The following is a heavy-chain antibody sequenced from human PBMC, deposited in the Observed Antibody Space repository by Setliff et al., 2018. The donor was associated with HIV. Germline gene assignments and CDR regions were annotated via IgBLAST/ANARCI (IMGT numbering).Heavy chain of an antibody. J-gene: IGHJ6*03. CDR2: INHNSGGT. Sequence: ASVKVSCKASGYTFIDYFIHWVRQAPGQGLEWMAYINHNSGGTNYAQKFQGRVTMTRDTSISTAYMELSRLRSDDTAVYYCAGGGRGLMAYVIDYYMDVWGQGTTVTVSS. V-gene: IGHV1-2*02. CDR3: AGGGRGLMAYVIDYYMDV. CDR1: GYTFIDYF. D-gene: IGHD3-16*01.